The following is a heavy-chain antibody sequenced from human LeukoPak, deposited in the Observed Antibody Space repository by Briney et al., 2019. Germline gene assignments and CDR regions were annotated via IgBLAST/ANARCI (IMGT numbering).Heavy chain of an antibody. CDR3: ARGGYYYLDV. CDR2: IFHSGTT. Sequence: SETLSLTCTMSGGSISPYYWSWIRQRPGKGLEWIAYIFHSGTTKYNPSLKSRVAISLDTPKSQFSLKLHSVTAADTAVYYCARGGYYYLDVWGRGTTVTVSS. V-gene: IGHV4-59*01. J-gene: IGHJ6*03. CDR1: GGSISPYY.